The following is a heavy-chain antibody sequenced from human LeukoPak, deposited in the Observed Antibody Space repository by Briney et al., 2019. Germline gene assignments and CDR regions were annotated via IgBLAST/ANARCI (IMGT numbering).Heavy chain of an antibody. Sequence: PGGSLRLSCAASGFTFSSYSMNWVRQAPGKGLEWVSSISSSSSYIYYADSVKGRFTISRDNAKNSLYLQMNSLRAEDTAVYYCARDSDDYEGFDYWGQGTLVIVSS. CDR1: GFTFSSYS. CDR3: ARDSDDYEGFDY. D-gene: IGHD3-16*01. J-gene: IGHJ4*02. CDR2: ISSSSSYI. V-gene: IGHV3-21*01.